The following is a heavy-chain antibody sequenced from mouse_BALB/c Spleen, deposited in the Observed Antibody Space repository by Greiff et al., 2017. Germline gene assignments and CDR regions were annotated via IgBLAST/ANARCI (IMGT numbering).Heavy chain of an antibody. CDR1: GDSITSGY. Sequence: EVHLVESGPSLVKPSQTLSLTCSVTGDSITSGYWNWIRKFPGNKLEYMGYISYSGSTYYNPSLKSRISITRDTSKNQYYLQLNSVTTEDTATYYCAREDGNYTYYAMDYWGQGTSVTVSS. CDR2: ISYSGST. J-gene: IGHJ4*01. V-gene: IGHV3-8*02. CDR3: AREDGNYTYYAMDY. D-gene: IGHD2-1*01.